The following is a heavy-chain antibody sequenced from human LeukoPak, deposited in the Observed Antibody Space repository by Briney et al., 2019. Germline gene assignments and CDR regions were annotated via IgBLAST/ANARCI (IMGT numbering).Heavy chain of an antibody. CDR3: ARHVPRGRSDFDC. D-gene: IGHD5-12*01. Sequence: GGSLRLSCAASGFTFANHWMAWVRKAPGKGLERVANIEDDEDAKSYVESVKGQFTVSRDNARASLYLQMDSLRVEDTAVYCCARHVPRGRSDFDCWGQGALVTVSS. J-gene: IGHJ4*02. CDR1: GFTFANHW. CDR2: IEDDEDAK. V-gene: IGHV3-7*01.